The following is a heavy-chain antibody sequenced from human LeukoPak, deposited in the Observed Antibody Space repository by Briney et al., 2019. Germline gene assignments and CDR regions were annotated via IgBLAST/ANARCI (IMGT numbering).Heavy chain of an antibody. D-gene: IGHD3-22*01. V-gene: IGHV3-33*06. CDR1: GFTFGSYG. CDR3: AKDLTYYDSSVDY. CDR2: IWYDGSNK. Sequence: GRSLRLSCAASGFTFGSYGMHWVRQAPGKGLEWVAVIWYDGSNKYYADSVKGRFTISRDNSKNTLYLQMNSLRAEDTAVYYCAKDLTYYDSSVDYWSQRTLVTVSS. J-gene: IGHJ4*02.